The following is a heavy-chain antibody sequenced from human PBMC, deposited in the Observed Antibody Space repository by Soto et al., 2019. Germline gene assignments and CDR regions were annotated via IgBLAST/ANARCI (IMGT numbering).Heavy chain of an antibody. J-gene: IGHJ3*02. V-gene: IGHV5-51*01. CDR2: IYPGDSDV. Sequence: GESLKISCKGSGYSFTSHWIAWVRQIPGKGLEWMGLIYPGDSDVRYNPSFQGQVTMSADKSITTAYLQWSSLKASDTAMYYCARPYCSGGACYYSGFDIWGQGTMVTV. CDR3: ARPYCSGGACYYSGFDI. D-gene: IGHD2-15*01. CDR1: GYSFTSHW.